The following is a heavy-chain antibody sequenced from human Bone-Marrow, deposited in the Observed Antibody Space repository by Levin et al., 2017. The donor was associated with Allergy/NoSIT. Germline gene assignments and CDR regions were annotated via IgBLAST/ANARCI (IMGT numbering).Heavy chain of an antibody. D-gene: IGHD4-11*01. Sequence: PGGSLRLSCAASGFTFSTSAMHWVRQAPGKGLEWVAVISYSGSTNYYADSVKGRFSISRDNSKNTLYLQMNNLRPEDTAVYYCARDDYSDYDTYYYGMDVWGQGTTVTVSS. V-gene: IGHV3-30*04. CDR1: GFTFSTSA. J-gene: IGHJ6*02. CDR2: ISYSGSTN. CDR3: ARDDYSDYDTYYYGMDV.